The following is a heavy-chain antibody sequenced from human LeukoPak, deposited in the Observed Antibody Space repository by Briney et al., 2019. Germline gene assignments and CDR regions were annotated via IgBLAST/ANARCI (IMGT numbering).Heavy chain of an antibody. CDR1: GFTVSSNY. CDR2: IYSGGST. CDR3: ARATSDYGDYVGSGYFDY. Sequence: GGSLRLSCAASGFTVSSNYMSWVRQAPGKGLEWVSVIYSGGSTYYADSVKGRFTISRHNSKNTLYLQMNSLRAEDTAVYYCARATSDYGDYVGSGYFDYWGQGTLVTVSS. J-gene: IGHJ4*02. V-gene: IGHV3-53*04. D-gene: IGHD4-17*01.